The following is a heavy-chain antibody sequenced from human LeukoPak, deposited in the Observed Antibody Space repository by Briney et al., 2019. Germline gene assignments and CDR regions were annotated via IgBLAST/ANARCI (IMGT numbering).Heavy chain of an antibody. Sequence: GGSLRLSCAASGFTFSSYAMHWVRQAPGQGLEWMGWINPNSGFTNYAQKFQGRVTMTRDTSISTAYMELSRLRSDDTAVYYCARLADCSSSSCRSFDYWGQGTLVTVSS. J-gene: IGHJ4*02. CDR1: GFTFSSYA. CDR3: ARLADCSSSSCRSFDY. CDR2: INPNSGFT. D-gene: IGHD2-2*01. V-gene: IGHV1-2*02.